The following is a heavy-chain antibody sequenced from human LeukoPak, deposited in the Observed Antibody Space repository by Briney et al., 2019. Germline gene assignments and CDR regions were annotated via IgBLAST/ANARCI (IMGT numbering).Heavy chain of an antibody. CDR3: ARGGGTVNTAMVALGYYFDY. D-gene: IGHD5-18*01. V-gene: IGHV4-34*01. CDR2: INHSGST. J-gene: IGHJ4*02. Sequence: SETLSLTCAVYGGSFSGYYWSWIRQPPGKGLEWIGEINHSGSTNYNPSLKSRVTISVDTSKNQFSLKLSSVTAADTAVYYCARGGGTVNTAMVALGYYFDYWGQGTLVTVSS. CDR1: GGSFSGYY.